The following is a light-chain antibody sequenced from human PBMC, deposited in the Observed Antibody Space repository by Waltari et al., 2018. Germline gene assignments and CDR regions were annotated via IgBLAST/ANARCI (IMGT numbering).Light chain of an antibody. Sequence: QSALTQPAPVSGSPGQPITILCTGTSRDVCSYTQLPWHQQHPGKAPKLLVYEVSTRPSRVSNRFSGSKSGNTASLTISGLQAEDEAEYDCNSYTSSSTQLFGGGTKLTVL. CDR3: NSYTSSSTQL. J-gene: IGLJ2*01. V-gene: IGLV2-14*01. CDR2: EVS. CDR1: SRDVCSYTQ.